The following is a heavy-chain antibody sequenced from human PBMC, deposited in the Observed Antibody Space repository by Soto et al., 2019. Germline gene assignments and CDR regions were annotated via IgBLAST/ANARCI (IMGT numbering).Heavy chain of an antibody. V-gene: IGHV3-30-3*01. CDR1: GFTFSSYA. CDR3: ARDRARPLEWLLQKVNWFDP. CDR2: ISYDGSNK. D-gene: IGHD3-3*01. Sequence: ESGGGVVQPGRSLRLSCAASGFTFSSYAMHWVRQAPGKGLEWVAVISYDGSNKYYADSVKGRFTISRDNSKNTLYLQMNSLRAEDTAVDYCARDRARPLEWLLQKVNWFDPWGKGTLVTVSS. J-gene: IGHJ5*02.